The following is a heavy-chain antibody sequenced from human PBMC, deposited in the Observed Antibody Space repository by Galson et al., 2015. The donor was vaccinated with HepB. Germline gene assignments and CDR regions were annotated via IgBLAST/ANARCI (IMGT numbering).Heavy chain of an antibody. J-gene: IGHJ3*02. V-gene: IGHV5-51*03. D-gene: IGHD2-21*01. CDR2: IYPGDSDT. Sequence: QSGAEVKKPGESLKISCKGSGYSFTSYWIGWVRQMPGKGLEWMGIIYPGDSDTRYSPSFQGQVTISADKSISTAYLQWSSLKASDTAMYYCARSYCGGDCYSSPTDAFDIWGQGTMVTVSS. CDR1: GYSFTSYW. CDR3: ARSYCGGDCYSSPTDAFDI.